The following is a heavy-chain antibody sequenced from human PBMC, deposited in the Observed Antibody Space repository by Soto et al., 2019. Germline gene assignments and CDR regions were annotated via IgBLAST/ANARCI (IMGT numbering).Heavy chain of an antibody. Sequence: SETLAITCTVSGGSISSGDYYWSWIRQPPGKGLEWIGYIYYSGSTYYNPSLKSRVTISVDTSKNQFSLKLSSVTAADTAVYYCARVYEYSYPNNWFDPWGQGTLVTVSS. V-gene: IGHV4-30-4*01. CDR1: GGSISSGDYY. D-gene: IGHD5-18*01. J-gene: IGHJ5*02. CDR3: ARVYEYSYPNNWFDP. CDR2: IYYSGST.